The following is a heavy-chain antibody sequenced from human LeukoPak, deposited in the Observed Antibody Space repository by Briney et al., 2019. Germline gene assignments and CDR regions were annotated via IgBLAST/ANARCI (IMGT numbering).Heavy chain of an antibody. CDR2: ISYDGSNK. J-gene: IGHJ5*02. CDR1: GFTFSSYA. Sequence: GGSLRLSCAASGFTFSSYAMHWVRQAPGKGLEWVAVISYDGSNKYYADSVKGRFTISRDNSKNTLYLQMNSLRAEDTAVYYCAREVGRNWFDPWGQGTLVTVSS. CDR3: AREVGRNWFDP. V-gene: IGHV3-30-3*01. D-gene: IGHD2-15*01.